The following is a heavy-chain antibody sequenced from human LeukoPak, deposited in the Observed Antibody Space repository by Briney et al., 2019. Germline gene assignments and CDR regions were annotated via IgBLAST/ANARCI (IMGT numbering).Heavy chain of an antibody. D-gene: IGHD3-3*01. Sequence: SETLSLTCTVSGGSISSYYWSWIRQPPGKGLEWIGYIYHSGSTYYNPSLRSRVTISVDRSKNQFSLKLSSVTAADTAVYYCARADYDFWSGSYYFDYWGQGTLVTVSP. V-gene: IGHV4-59*12. J-gene: IGHJ4*02. CDR1: GGSISSYY. CDR3: ARADYDFWSGSYYFDY. CDR2: IYHSGST.